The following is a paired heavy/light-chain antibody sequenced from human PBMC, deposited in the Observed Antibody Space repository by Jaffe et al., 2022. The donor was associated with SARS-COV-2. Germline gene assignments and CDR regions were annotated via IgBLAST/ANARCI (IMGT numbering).Light chain of an antibody. J-gene: IGLJ1*01. CDR1: SSDVGRYNY. CDR2: DVS. V-gene: IGLV2-11*01. Sequence: QSALTQPRSVSGSPGQSVTISCTGTSSDVGRYNYVSWYQQYPGKAPKLMLSDVSRRPSGVPDRFSGSKSGNTASLTISGLQAEDEAVYHCCSYGGPNYVFGPGTEVTVL. CDR3: CSYGGPNYV.
Heavy chain of an antibody. CDR2: INHHGDDI. V-gene: IGHV3-7*01. CDR1: GFTFSQFW. D-gene: IGHD3-3*01. Sequence: EVQLVESGGGLVQAGGSLRLSCAASGFTFSQFWLTWVRQAPGKGLEWLANINHHGDDIHYVDSVEGRFTISRDNGKNSLYLQIDSLRAEDTAVYYCAKYDIWSGFSMDVWGQGTTVIVSS. J-gene: IGHJ6*02. CDR3: AKYDIWSGFSMDV.